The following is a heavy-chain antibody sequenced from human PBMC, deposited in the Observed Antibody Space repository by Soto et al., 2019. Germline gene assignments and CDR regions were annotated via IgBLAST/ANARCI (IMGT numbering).Heavy chain of an antibody. CDR1: GFTFGDYA. CDR2: IRSKAYGGTT. V-gene: IGHV3-49*03. Sequence: PGGSLRLSCTASGFTFGDYAMSWFRQAPGKGLEWVGFIRSKAYGGTTEYAASVKGRFTISRDDSKSIAYLQMNSLKTEDTAVYYCTRDPSPPTVTTYYWGQGTLVTVSS. D-gene: IGHD4-4*01. J-gene: IGHJ4*02. CDR3: TRDPSPPTVTTYY.